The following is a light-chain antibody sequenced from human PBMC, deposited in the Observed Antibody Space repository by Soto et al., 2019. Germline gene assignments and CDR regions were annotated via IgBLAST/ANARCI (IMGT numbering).Light chain of an antibody. V-gene: IGKV3-20*01. CDR2: GAS. CDR1: QSVSSSY. CDR3: QQYGRPPWT. J-gene: IGKJ1*01. Sequence: EIGLTQSPGTLSLSPGERATLSCRASQSVSSSYLAWYQQKPGQAPKLLIYGASNRATGIPDRFSGSGSGTGFTLTNHKLEAGDFGVYYCQQYGRPPWTFGQGTKVDIK.